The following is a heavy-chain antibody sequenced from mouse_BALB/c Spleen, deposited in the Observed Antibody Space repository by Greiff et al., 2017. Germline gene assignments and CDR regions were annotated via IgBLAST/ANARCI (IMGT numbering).Heavy chain of an antibody. CDR2: INSNGGST. Sequence: EVHLVESGGGLVQPGGSLKLSCAASGFTFSSYGMSWVRQTPDKRLELVATINSNGGSTYYPDTVKGRFTISRDNAKNTLYLQMSSLKSEDTAMYYCARGTGAWFAYWGQGTLVTVSA. D-gene: IGHD4-1*01. V-gene: IGHV5-6-3*01. CDR3: ARGTGAWFAY. CDR1: GFTFSSYG. J-gene: IGHJ3*01.